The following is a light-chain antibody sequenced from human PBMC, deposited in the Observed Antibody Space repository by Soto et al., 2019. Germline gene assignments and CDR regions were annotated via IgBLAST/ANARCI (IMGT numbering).Light chain of an antibody. J-gene: IGKJ1*01. CDR1: QTISSW. Sequence: DTQMTQSPSTLSGSVGDRVTITCRASQTISSWLAWYQQKPGKAPKLLIYKASTLKSGVPSRFSGSGSGTEFTLTIRSLQPDDFATYXXQHYNXYSEAFGQGTKVDIK. CDR3: QHYNXYSEA. CDR2: KAS. V-gene: IGKV1-5*03.